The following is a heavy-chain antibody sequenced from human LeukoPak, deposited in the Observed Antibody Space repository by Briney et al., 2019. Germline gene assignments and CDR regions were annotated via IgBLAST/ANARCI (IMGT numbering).Heavy chain of an antibody. CDR2: ISYDGSNK. V-gene: IGHV3-30*18. J-gene: IGHJ4*02. CDR1: GFTFSSYG. CDR3: AKDPYGSGSYYGNYFDY. Sequence: PGRSLRLSCAASGFTFSSYGMHWVRQAPGEGLEWVAVISYDGSNKYYADSVKGRFTISRDNSKNTLYLQMNSLRAEDTAVYYCAKDPYGSGSYYGNYFDYWGQGTLVTVSS. D-gene: IGHD3-10*01.